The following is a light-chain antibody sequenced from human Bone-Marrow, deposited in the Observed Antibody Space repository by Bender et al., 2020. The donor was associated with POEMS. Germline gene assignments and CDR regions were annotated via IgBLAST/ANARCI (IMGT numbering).Light chain of an antibody. CDR3: SAWDGILNGWV. J-gene: IGLJ3*02. CDR1: IGGNA. Sequence: IGGNAVNWSQQLPVTAPKLLIYGNDQRPSGAPDRLSGSKSGTSASLAISGLQSEDEADYFCSAWDGILNGWVFGGGTELTVL. CDR2: GND. V-gene: IGLV1-44*01.